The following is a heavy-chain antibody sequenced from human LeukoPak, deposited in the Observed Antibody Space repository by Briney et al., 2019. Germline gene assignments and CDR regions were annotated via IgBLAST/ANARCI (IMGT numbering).Heavy chain of an antibody. CDR2: IRGSGDST. V-gene: IGHV3-23*01. J-gene: IGHJ4*02. CDR3: ASQTSAKAFDY. D-gene: IGHD2-2*01. CDR1: GFTFSSYW. Sequence: GRSLRLSCAASGFTFSSYWMHWVRQAPGKGLEWVSEIRGSGDSTYFADSVKGRFTISRDNSKNTVYLQMNRLRAEDTAVYYCASQTSAKAFDYWGQGTLVTVSS.